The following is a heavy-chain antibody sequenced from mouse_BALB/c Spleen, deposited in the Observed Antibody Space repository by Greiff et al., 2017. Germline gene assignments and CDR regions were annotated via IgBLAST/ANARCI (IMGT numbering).Heavy chain of an antibody. CDR3: AKSLYYYGSSYDAMDY. Sequence: QVQLKESGPGLVAPSQSLSITCTVSGFSLTGYGVNWVRQPPGKGLEWLGMIWGDGSTDYNSALKSRLSISKDNSKSQVFLKMNSLQTDDTARYYCAKSLYYYGSSYDAMDYWGQGTSVTVAS. CDR2: IWGDGST. J-gene: IGHJ4*01. V-gene: IGHV2-6-7*01. CDR1: GFSLTGYG. D-gene: IGHD1-1*01.